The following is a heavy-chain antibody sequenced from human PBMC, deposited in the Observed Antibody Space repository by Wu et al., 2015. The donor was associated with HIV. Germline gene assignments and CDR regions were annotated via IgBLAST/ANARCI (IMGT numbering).Heavy chain of an antibody. CDR3: ARDLGDDFAVRGFYWYMDV. D-gene: IGHD2-21*01. V-gene: IGHV1-2*02. Sequence: QVQLVQSGAEVAKPGASVKVSCKTSGYTFTGFYIHWVRQAPGQGLEWMGWFKPSNGLTNYAPKFQGRVTMTGDTSVNTAYMQLNRLRSDDTAVYFCARDLGDDFAVRGFYWYMDVWGRGTAITVSS. CDR2: FKPSNGLT. CDR1: GYTFTGFY. J-gene: IGHJ6*03.